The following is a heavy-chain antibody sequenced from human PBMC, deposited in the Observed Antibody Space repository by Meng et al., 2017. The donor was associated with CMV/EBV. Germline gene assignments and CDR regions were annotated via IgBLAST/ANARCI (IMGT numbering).Heavy chain of an antibody. CDR2: MNPNSGNT. CDR1: GYTFTSYD. J-gene: IGHJ6*02. Sequence: ASVKVSCKASGYTFTSYDINWVRQATGQGLEWMGWMNPNSGNTGYAQKFQGRVTITRNTSISTAYMELSSLRSEDTAVYYCARTRIEVEPDGRKIKYYNYGMDVWGQGTTVTVSS. V-gene: IGHV1-8*03. CDR3: ARTRIEVEPDGRKIKYYNYGMDV. D-gene: IGHD2-2*01.